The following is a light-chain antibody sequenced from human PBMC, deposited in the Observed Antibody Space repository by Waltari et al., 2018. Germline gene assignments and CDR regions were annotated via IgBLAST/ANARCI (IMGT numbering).Light chain of an antibody. CDR3: QHYVRLPAT. V-gene: IGKV3-20*01. CDR1: QSVSRA. Sequence: EIVLTQSPGSLSSSPGERVTLSCRASQSVSRALAWYQQKPGQAPRLLIFGASNRATGIPDSFSGSVSETDFSLPISRLEPEDFAVYYCQHYVRLPATFGRGTKVEIK. CDR2: GAS. J-gene: IGKJ1*01.